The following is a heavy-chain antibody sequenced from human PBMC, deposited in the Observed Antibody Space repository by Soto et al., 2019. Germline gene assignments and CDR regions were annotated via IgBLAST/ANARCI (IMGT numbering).Heavy chain of an antibody. D-gene: IGHD6-13*01. CDR2: MSYTGST. Sequence: QLQLQESGPGLVKPSETLSLTCTVSGGSISSNSFSWGWIRQPPGKGLEWIGIMSYTGSTNYSPSLQSRVTISVDTSKNQFSLKLSSVTAADTAVYYCARHNLSNKGMGVWGQGTLVTVSS. CDR3: ARHNLSNKGMGV. J-gene: IGHJ1*01. V-gene: IGHV4-39*01. CDR1: GGSISSNSFS.